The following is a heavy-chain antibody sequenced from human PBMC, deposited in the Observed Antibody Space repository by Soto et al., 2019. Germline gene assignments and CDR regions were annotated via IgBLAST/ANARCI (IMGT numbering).Heavy chain of an antibody. D-gene: IGHD4-17*01. Sequence: GESLKISGKGSGYTFTNYWIVWVRQIPGKGLEWMGIIYPGDSDTRYSPSFQGQVTISADRSISTAYLQWSSLKASDTGMYYCARYPTLTDYFFHGMDVWGQGTTVTVSS. J-gene: IGHJ6*02. CDR1: GYTFTNYW. V-gene: IGHV5-51*01. CDR3: ARYPTLTDYFFHGMDV. CDR2: IYPGDSDT.